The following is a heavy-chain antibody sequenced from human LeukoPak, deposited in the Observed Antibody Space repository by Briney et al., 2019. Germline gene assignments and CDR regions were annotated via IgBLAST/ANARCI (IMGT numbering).Heavy chain of an antibody. CDR2: IIPILGIA. D-gene: IGHD1-7*01. CDR3: ARGWNYPNDAFDI. Sequence: ASVKVSCKASGGTFSSYAISWVRQAPGQGLEWMGRIIPILGIANYAQKFRGRVTITADKSTSTAYMELSSLRSEDTAVYYCARGWNYPNDAFDIWGQGTMVTVSS. J-gene: IGHJ3*02. CDR1: GGTFSSYA. V-gene: IGHV1-69*04.